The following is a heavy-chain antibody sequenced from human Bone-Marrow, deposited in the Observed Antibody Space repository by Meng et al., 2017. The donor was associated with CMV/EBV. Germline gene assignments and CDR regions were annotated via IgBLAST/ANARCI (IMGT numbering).Heavy chain of an antibody. D-gene: IGHD2-15*01. Sequence: SETLSLTCSLSGGFISSSSHYWGWIRQTPGKGLEWIGSIFYSGSTYYNPSLQSRVTISADTSRSRFSLTMTSVTAADTAVYYCARERCSGGSCYSLAMDVWGQGTTVTVAS. J-gene: IGHJ6*02. CDR1: GGFISSSSHY. CDR2: IFYSGST. V-gene: IGHV4-39*07. CDR3: ARERCSGGSCYSLAMDV.